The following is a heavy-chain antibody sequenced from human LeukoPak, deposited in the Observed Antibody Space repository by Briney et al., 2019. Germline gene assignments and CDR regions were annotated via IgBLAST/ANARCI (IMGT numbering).Heavy chain of an antibody. J-gene: IGHJ4*02. D-gene: IGHD3-10*01. CDR2: ISSSSTTI. CDR1: GFTFSTYN. Sequence: PGGSLRLSCAASGFTFSTYNMNWVRQAPGKGLEWVSYISSSSTTIYYADSVKGRFTISRDNAKNTLYLQMNSLRAEDTAVYYCAKDRGKITMVRGVISDYWGQGTLVTVPS. CDR3: AKDRGKITMVRGVISDY. V-gene: IGHV3-48*04.